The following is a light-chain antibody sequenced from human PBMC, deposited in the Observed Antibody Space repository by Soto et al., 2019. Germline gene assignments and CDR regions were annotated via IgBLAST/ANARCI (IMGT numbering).Light chain of an antibody. CDR3: QQYGSSSWT. CDR1: QSVSSNY. Sequence: EIVLTQSPGTLSLSPGERATLSCRAGQSVSSNYLAWYQQKPGQAPRLLIYGASSRATGIPDRFSGSGSGTDFTLTISRLEPEDFAVYYCQQYGSSSWTFGQGTQVDIK. J-gene: IGKJ1*01. CDR2: GAS. V-gene: IGKV3-20*01.